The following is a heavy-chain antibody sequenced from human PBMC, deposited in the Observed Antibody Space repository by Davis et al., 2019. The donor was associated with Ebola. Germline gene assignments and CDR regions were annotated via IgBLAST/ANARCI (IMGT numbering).Heavy chain of an antibody. V-gene: IGHV3-23*01. J-gene: IGHJ4*02. D-gene: IGHD1-26*01. CDR3: AKLVGATTLCFDY. Sequence: GESLKISCETSGFIFRNYVMSWVRQAPGKGLEWVSTFGTGGDTYYADSVKGRFAISRDNSKNALYLQMNSLRAEDTAVYYCAKLVGATTLCFDYWGQGTLVTVSS. CDR2: FGTGGDT. CDR1: GFIFRNYV.